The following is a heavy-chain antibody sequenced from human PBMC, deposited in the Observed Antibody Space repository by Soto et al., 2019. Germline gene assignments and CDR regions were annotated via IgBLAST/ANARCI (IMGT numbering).Heavy chain of an antibody. CDR1: GGTFSSYA. CDR3: ARDGEGYYDSSGYWHDYYYGMDV. D-gene: IGHD3-22*01. J-gene: IGHJ6*02. V-gene: IGHV1-69*13. CDR2: IIPIFGTA. Sequence: SVKVSCKASGGTFSSYAISWVRQAPGQGLEWMGGIIPIFGTANYAQKFQGRVTITADESTSTAYMELSSLRSEDTAVYYCARDGEGYYDSSGYWHDYYYGMDVWGQGTTVTVSS.